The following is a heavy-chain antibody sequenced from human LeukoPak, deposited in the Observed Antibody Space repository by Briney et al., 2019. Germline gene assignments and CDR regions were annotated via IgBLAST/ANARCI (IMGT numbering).Heavy chain of an antibody. CDR3: ARDEVKGIAAAGTDFDY. CDR2: INPSGGST. J-gene: IGHJ4*02. Sequence: ASVKVSCKASGYTFTSYYMHWVRHAPGQGLEWMGIINPSGGSTSYAQKFQGRVTMTRDTSTSTVYMELSSLRSEDTAVYYCARDEVKGIAAAGTDFDYWGQGTLVTVSS. D-gene: IGHD6-13*01. CDR1: GYTFTSYY. V-gene: IGHV1-46*01.